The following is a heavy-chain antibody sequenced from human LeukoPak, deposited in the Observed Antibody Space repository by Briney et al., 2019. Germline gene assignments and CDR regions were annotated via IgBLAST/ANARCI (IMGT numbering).Heavy chain of an antibody. CDR2: IYYSGST. D-gene: IGHD1-7*01. CDR1: GGSISSGDYY. J-gene: IGHJ4*02. Sequence: SQTLSLTCTVSGGSISSGDYYWSWIRQPPGKGLAWIGYIYYSGSTYYNPSLKSRVTISVDTSKNQFSLKLSSVTATDTAVYYCARVELGSFDYWGQGTLVTVSS. V-gene: IGHV4-30-4*08. CDR3: ARVELGSFDY.